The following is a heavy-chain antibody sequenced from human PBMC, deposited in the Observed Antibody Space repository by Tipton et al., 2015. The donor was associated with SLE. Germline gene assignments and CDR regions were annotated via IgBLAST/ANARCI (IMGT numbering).Heavy chain of an antibody. CDR1: TGSMKSFF. CDR3: ASSPGVTLFRVVTYFDL. Sequence: TLSLTCSLSTGSMKSFFWTWIRQSPEKGLEWIGEISDSGSPKYNPSFLSRATMSADSSKKQVSLRLSSVTAADTAVYYCASSPGVTLFRVVTYFDLWGQGILVTVSS. CDR2: ISDSGSP. V-gene: IGHV4-59*01. J-gene: IGHJ4*02. D-gene: IGHD3-3*01.